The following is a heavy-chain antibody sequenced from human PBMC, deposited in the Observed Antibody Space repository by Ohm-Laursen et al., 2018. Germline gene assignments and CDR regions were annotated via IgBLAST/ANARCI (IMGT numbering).Heavy chain of an antibody. J-gene: IGHJ6*02. V-gene: IGHV3-9*01. Sequence: SLRLSCAASGFTFSNAWMIWVRQAPGKGLEWVATINWNSGDIGYGDSVKGRFTISRDNARSSLDLQMNSLRVEDTALYYCAKDLLAAPDYYGMDVWGQGTTVTVSS. CDR3: AKDLLAAPDYYGMDV. D-gene: IGHD6-13*01. CDR1: GFTFSNAW. CDR2: INWNSGDI.